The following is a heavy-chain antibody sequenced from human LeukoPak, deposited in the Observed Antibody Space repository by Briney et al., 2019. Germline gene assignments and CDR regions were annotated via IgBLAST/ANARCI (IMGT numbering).Heavy chain of an antibody. CDR3: AKGSYYDSSGSFYFDY. V-gene: IGHV3-74*01. CDR1: GFTFSSYW. J-gene: IGHJ4*02. CDR2: ISPDGSTT. D-gene: IGHD3-22*01. Sequence: GGSLRLSCAASGFTFSSYWVHWVRHAPGKGLVWVSRISPDGSTTGHADSVKGRFTLSRDNSKNTLYVQVNSLGTEDTAAYYCAKGSYYDSSGSFYFDYWGQGTLVTVSS.